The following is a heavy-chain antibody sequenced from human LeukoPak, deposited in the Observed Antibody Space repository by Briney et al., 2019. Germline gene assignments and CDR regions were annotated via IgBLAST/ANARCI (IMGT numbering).Heavy chain of an antibody. V-gene: IGHV1-69*13. D-gene: IGHD4-17*01. J-gene: IGHJ4*02. CDR1: GGTFSSYA. CDR2: IIPIFGTA. CDR3: AKEIWPTVTTPGHTHFDY. Sequence: ASVKVSCKASGGTFSSYAISWVRQAPGQGLEWMGGIIPIFGTANYAQKFQGRVTITADESTSTAYMELNSLRAEDTAVYYCAKEIWPTVTTPGHTHFDYWGQGTLVTVSS.